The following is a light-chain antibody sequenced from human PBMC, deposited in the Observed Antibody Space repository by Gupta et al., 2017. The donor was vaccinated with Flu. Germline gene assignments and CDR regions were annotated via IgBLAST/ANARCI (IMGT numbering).Light chain of an antibody. Sequence: QSVLTQPPSVSGAPGQRVTIPCTGSSSNIGAGYDVHWYQQLPGTAPKLLIYVNNNRPSGVPDRFSGSKSGTSASLAITGLQAEDEADYYCQSYDSSLSGYWVFGGGTKLTVL. CDR2: VNN. J-gene: IGLJ3*02. V-gene: IGLV1-40*01. CDR1: SSNIGAGYD. CDR3: QSYDSSLSGYWV.